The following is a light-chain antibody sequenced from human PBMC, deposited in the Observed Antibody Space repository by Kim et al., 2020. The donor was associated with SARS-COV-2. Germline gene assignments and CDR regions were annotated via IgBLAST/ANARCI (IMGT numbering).Light chain of an antibody. CDR3: QAWDSSVGVYV. Sequence: SYELTQPPSVSVSPGQTASITCSGDKLGNKFVCWYQQKAGQSPVVVMYQDSKRPSGIPERFSGSNSGNTATLTISGTQAMDVADYYCQAWDSSVGVYVFGPGTKVTVL. J-gene: IGLJ1*01. CDR2: QDS. CDR1: KLGNKF. V-gene: IGLV3-1*01.